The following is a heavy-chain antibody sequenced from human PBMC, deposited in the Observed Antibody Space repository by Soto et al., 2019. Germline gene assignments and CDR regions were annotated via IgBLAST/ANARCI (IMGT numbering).Heavy chain of an antibody. CDR2: IYYSGST. CDR3: ARYDYGDYVLDY. J-gene: IGHJ4*02. D-gene: IGHD4-17*01. V-gene: IGHV4-30-4*01. CDR1: GGSISSGDYY. Sequence: SETLSLTCTVSGGSISSGDYYWSWIRQPPGKGLEWIGYIYYSGSTYYNPSLKSRVTISVDTSKNQFSLKLSSVTAADTAVYYCARYDYGDYVLDYWGQGTLVTVSS.